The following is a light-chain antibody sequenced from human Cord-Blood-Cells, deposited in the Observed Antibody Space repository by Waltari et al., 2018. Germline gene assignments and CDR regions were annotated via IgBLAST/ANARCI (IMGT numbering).Light chain of an antibody. CDR1: QSVSSN. V-gene: IGKV3-15*01. CDR3: QQYNNWPLT. J-gene: IGKJ4*01. CDR2: GAS. Sequence: EIVMTQSPATLSVSPGERATLSCRASQSVSSNLAWYQQKPGQAPRLLIYGASTRATGIPARFSGSGSETAFTLTISSLQSEDFSVYYCQQYNNWPLTFGGGTKVEIK.